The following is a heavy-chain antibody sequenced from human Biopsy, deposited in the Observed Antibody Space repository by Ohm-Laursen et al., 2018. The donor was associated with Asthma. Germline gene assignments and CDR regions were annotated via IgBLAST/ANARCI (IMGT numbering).Heavy chain of an antibody. Sequence: GASVKVSCNVSGYFLSKMPMHWLRQAPGKGLGWMGGFVRERIYAKKFRGRLTMTEDISTDTAYMELNSLTSEDTAVYYCADLFFQAFDTWGQGTPVTVSS. V-gene: IGHV1-24*01. J-gene: IGHJ5*02. CDR3: ADLFFQAFDT. D-gene: IGHD3-3*01. CDR1: GYFLSKMP. CDR2: FVRER.